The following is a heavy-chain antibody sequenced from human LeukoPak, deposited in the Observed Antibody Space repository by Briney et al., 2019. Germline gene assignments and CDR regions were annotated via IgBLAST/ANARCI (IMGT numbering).Heavy chain of an antibody. CDR2: ISYDGSNK. V-gene: IGHV3-30-3*01. CDR3: ARDRDYYDSSGYCDY. CDR1: GFTFSSYA. D-gene: IGHD3-22*01. Sequence: GGSLRLSCAASGFTFSSYAMHWVRQAPGKGLEWVAVISYDGSNKYYADSVKGRFTISRDNSKNTLYLQMNSLRAEDTAEYYCARDRDYYDSSGYCDYWGQGTLVTVSS. J-gene: IGHJ4*02.